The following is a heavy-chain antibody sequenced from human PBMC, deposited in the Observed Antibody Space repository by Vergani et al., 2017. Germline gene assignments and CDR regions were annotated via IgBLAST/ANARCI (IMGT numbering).Heavy chain of an antibody. CDR3: ARDLPDMVATITEGAWFDP. D-gene: IGHD5-12*01. V-gene: IGHV3-30*03. J-gene: IGHJ5*02. CDR2: ISYDGSNK. CDR1: GFTFSSYG. Sequence: QVQLVESGGGVVQPGRSLRLSCAASGFTFSSYGMHWVRQAPGKGLEWVAVISYDGSNKYYADSVKGRFPISRDNSKNTLYLQMNSLRAEDTAVYYCARDLPDMVATITEGAWFDPWGQGTLVTVSS.